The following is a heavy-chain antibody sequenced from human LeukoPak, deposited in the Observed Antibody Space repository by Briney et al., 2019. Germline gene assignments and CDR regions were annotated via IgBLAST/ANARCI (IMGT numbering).Heavy chain of an antibody. CDR3: AKDKGAVDDAFDI. V-gene: IGHV3-9*01. CDR1: GFTFDDYA. J-gene: IGHJ3*02. Sequence: GRSLRLSCAASGFTFDDYAMHWVRQAPGKGLEWVSGISWNGGSIGYADSVKGRFTISRGNAKNSLYLQMNSLRAEDTALYYCAKDKGAVDDAFDIWGQGTMVTVSS. D-gene: IGHD6-19*01. CDR2: ISWNGGSI.